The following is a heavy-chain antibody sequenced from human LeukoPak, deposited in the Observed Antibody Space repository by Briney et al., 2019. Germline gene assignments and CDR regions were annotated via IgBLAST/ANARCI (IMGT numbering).Heavy chain of an antibody. CDR3: ARCHLWLFGDDY. V-gene: IGHV3-7*01. CDR2: IKQDGSEK. J-gene: IGHJ4*02. Sequence: PGGSLRLSCAASGFTFSSYSMNWVRQAPGKGLEWVANIKQDGSEKYYVDSVKGRFTISRDNAKNSLYLQMNSLRAEDTAVYYCARCHLWLFGDDYWGQGTLVTVSS. CDR1: GFTFSSYS. D-gene: IGHD5-18*01.